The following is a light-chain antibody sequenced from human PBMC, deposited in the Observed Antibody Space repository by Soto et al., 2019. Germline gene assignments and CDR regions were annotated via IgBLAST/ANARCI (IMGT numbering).Light chain of an antibody. CDR3: QQSYSTPYT. V-gene: IGKV1-39*01. CDR2: AAS. Sequence: DIQMTQSPSSLSASVGDRVTITCRASQSINSYLNWYQQKPGKAPMVLIFAASSLQSGVPSRFSGGGSGTDFTLIISSLQPEDFATYYCQQSYSTPYTFGQGTKLEIK. CDR1: QSINSY. J-gene: IGKJ2*01.